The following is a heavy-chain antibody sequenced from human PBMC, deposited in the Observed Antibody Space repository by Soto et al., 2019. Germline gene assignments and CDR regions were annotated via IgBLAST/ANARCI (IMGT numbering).Heavy chain of an antibody. CDR1: GFTFSSCW. D-gene: IGHD3-3*01. CDR2: INSDGSST. Sequence: GGSLRLSCAASGFTFSSCWMHWVRQAPGKGLVWVSRINSDGSSTSYADSVKGRFTISRDNAKNTLYLQMNSLRAEDTAVYYCAREKDFWSGYAPWGQGTLVTVSS. CDR3: AREKDFWSGYAP. J-gene: IGHJ5*02. V-gene: IGHV3-74*01.